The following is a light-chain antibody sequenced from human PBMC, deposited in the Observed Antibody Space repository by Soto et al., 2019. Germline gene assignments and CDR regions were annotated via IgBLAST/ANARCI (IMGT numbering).Light chain of an antibody. CDR1: SYNIGAGFD. CDR3: QSYDTGLTGHVL. CDR2: AST. V-gene: IGLV1-40*01. Sequence: QSVLTQPPSVSGAPGQRVTISCSGNSYNIGAGFDVHWYQQLPGAAPKLLIYASTNRPSGFPDRFSGSKSDTSASLAITGLQIDDEADYYCQSYDTGLTGHVLFGGGTKLTVL. J-gene: IGLJ2*01.